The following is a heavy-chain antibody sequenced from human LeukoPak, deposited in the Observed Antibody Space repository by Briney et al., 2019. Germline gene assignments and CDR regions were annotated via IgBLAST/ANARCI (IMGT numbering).Heavy chain of an antibody. V-gene: IGHV4-59*01. CDR1: GDSISSYY. Sequence: ASETLSLTCTVSGDSISSYYWSWIRQPPGKGLEWIGYIYYSGSTHYNPSLKSRVTISVDTSKKQFSLRLSSVTAADTAVYYCARGSSGWYDDAFDIWGQGTMVTVSS. D-gene: IGHD6-19*01. CDR3: ARGSSGWYDDAFDI. CDR2: IYYSGST. J-gene: IGHJ3*02.